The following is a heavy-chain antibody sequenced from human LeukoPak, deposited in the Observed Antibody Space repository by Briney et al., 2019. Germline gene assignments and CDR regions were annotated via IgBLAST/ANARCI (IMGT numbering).Heavy chain of an antibody. CDR2: ISSSSSTI. J-gene: IGHJ4*02. V-gene: IGHV3-48*01. CDR3: AKETLRVTPPYSSGWYYFDY. Sequence: GGSLRLSCAAPGFTFSSYSMNWVRQAPGKGLEWVSYISSSSSTIYYADSVKGRFTISRDNAKNSLYLQINSLRADDTAVYYCAKETLRVTPPYSSGWYYFDYWGQGTLVTVSS. CDR1: GFTFSSYS. D-gene: IGHD6-19*01.